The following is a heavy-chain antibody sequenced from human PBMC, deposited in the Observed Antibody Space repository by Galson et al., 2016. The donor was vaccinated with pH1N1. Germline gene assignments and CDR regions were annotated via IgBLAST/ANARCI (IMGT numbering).Heavy chain of an antibody. Sequence: SVKVSCKASGYTFTSYGISWVRQAPGQGLEWMGWISGYNGNTNYAQKVQGRVTMTTDTSTSTTYMELRSLRSDDTAVYYCEREGYCSGGSCYSGASDYWGQGTLVTVSS. D-gene: IGHD2-15*01. CDR3: EREGYCSGGSCYSGASDY. CDR2: ISGYNGNT. J-gene: IGHJ4*02. V-gene: IGHV1-18*01. CDR1: GYTFTSYG.